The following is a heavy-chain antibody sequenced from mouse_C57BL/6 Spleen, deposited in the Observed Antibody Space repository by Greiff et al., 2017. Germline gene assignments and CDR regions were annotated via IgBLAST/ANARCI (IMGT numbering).Heavy chain of an antibody. J-gene: IGHJ1*03. CDR2: IPPSDSDT. CDR1: GYTFTSYW. Sequence: QVQLQQPGAELVKPGASVKVSCKASGYTFTSYWMHWVKQRPGQGLEWIGRIPPSDSDTNYNQKFKGKATLTVDKSSSTAYMQISSLTSEDSAVYYCAIGRYYYGSHWYFDVWGTGTTVTVSS. V-gene: IGHV1-74*01. D-gene: IGHD1-1*01. CDR3: AIGRYYYGSHWYFDV.